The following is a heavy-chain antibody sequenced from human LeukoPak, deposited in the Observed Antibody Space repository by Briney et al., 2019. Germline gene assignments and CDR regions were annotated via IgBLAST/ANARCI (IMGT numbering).Heavy chain of an antibody. D-gene: IGHD2-15*01. CDR1: GYTFTSYA. J-gene: IGHJ4*02. CDR3: ARDGGLYCSGGSCFDY. V-gene: IGHV1-3*01. Sequence: GASVKVSCKASGYTFTSYAMHWVRQAPGQRLEWMGWINAGNGNTKYSQKFQGRVTITADKSTSTAYMELSSLRSEDTAVYYCARDGGLYCSGGSCFDYWGQGTLVTVSS. CDR2: INAGNGNT.